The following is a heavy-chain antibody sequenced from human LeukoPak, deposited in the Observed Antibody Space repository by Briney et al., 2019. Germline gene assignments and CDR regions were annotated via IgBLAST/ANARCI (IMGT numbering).Heavy chain of an antibody. Sequence: KPSATLSLTCAVYGGSFSGYYWSWIRPPPGKGLEWIGEINHSGSTNYNPSLKSRVTISVDTSKNQFSLRLSSVTAADTAVYYCARGPHSGSYYLHFDYWGQGTLVTVSS. CDR3: ARGPHSGSYYLHFDY. CDR1: GGSFSGYY. J-gene: IGHJ4*02. D-gene: IGHD1-26*01. V-gene: IGHV4-34*01. CDR2: INHSGST.